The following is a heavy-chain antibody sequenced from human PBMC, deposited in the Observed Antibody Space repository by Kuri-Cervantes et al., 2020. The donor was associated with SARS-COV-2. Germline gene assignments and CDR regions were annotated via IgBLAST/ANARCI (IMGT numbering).Heavy chain of an antibody. Sequence: AETRSLTFAVYGWSFSGYYWSWIRQPPGKGLEGIGEINHSGSTNYNPSLKSRVTISVDTSKNQFSLKLSSVTAADTAVYYCGRAPYSDFGAESYYARGYYYYVMDDWGQGTTVTVSS. CDR2: INHSGST. CDR1: GWSFSGYY. J-gene: IGHJ6*02. CDR3: GRAPYSDFGAESYYARGYYYYVMDD. V-gene: IGHV4-34*01. D-gene: IGHD3-10*01.